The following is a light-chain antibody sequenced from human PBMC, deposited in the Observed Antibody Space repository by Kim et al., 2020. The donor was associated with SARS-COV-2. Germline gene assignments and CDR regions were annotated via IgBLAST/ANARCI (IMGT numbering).Light chain of an antibody. J-gene: IGKJ2*01. V-gene: IGKV1-39*01. CDR1: QSISSY. CDR2: AAS. CDR3: QQSYSTPYT. Sequence: APVGDSVTITCRASQSISSYLNWDQQKPGKAPKLLIYAASSLQSGVPSRFSGSGSGTDFTLTISSLQPEDFATYYCQQSYSTPYTFGQGTKLEI.